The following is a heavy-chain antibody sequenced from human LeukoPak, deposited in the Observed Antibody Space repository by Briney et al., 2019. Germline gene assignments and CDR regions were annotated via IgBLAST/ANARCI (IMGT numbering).Heavy chain of an antibody. D-gene: IGHD2-8*01. V-gene: IGHV3-23*01. CDR3: SKVGYCSNNCFRTHDD. CDR1: GFSFSDSV. CDR2: ISGDADVT. Sequence: GGSLRLSCVASGFSFSDSVMSWVRQAPGKGLEWLSAISGDADVTYYASSVKGRFTFSRDNYWNKVYLHMKMHRREHTATYYCSKVGYCSNNCFRTHDDWGEGGQVTVCS. J-gene: IGHJ4*02.